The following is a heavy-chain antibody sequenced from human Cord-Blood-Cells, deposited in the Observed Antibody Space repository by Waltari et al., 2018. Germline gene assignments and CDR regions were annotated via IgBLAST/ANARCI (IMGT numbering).Heavy chain of an antibody. J-gene: IGHJ5*02. V-gene: IGHV1-69*01. CDR2: IIPIFGTA. D-gene: IGHD2-21*01. Sequence: QVQLVQSGAEVKKPGSSVKVSCKASGGTFSSYAISWVRQAPGPGLEWMGEIIPIFGTANYAQKFQGRVTITADESTSTAYMELSSLRSEDTAVYYCAREWPSYCGGDCYSPWFDPWGQGTLVTVSS. CDR1: GGTFSSYA. CDR3: AREWPSYCGGDCYSPWFDP.